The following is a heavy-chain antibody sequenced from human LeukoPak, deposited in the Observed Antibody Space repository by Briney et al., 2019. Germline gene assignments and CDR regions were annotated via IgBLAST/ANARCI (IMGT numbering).Heavy chain of an antibody. J-gene: IGHJ6*02. D-gene: IGHD6-13*01. CDR2: IVVGSGKT. Sequence: ASVKVSCKASGFTFTSSAVQWVRQARGQRLEWIGWIVVGSGKTNYAQKFQERVTITRDMSTSTAYMELSSLRSEDTAVYYCAADPADPAALYYYYGMDVWGQGTTVTVSS. V-gene: IGHV1-58*01. CDR3: AADPADPAALYYYYGMDV. CDR1: GFTFTSSA.